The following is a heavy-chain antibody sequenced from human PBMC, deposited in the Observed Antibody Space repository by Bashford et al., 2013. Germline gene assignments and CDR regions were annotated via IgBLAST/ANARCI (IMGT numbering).Heavy chain of an antibody. J-gene: IGHJ4*02. CDR1: GLTVSSNY. CDR2: IYSGGST. Sequence: GSLRLSCAASGLTVSSNYMSWVRQAPGKGLEWVSVIYSGGSTYYADSVKGRFIISRDISRNTLYLQMNSLRAEDTAVYYCARDLGRHRLPGLIDYWGQGTLVTVSS. V-gene: IGHV3-66*01. CDR3: ARDLGRHRLPGLIDY. D-gene: IGHD5-12*01.